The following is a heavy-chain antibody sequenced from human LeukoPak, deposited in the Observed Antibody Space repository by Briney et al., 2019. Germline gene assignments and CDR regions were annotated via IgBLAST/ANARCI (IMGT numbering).Heavy chain of an antibody. CDR3: ASAGGYSCGSIRFDY. Sequence: SETLSLTCAVYGGSFSGYYWSWIRQPPGKGLEWIGEINHSGSTNYNPSLKSRVTISVDTSKNQFSLKLSSVTAADTAVYYCASAGGYSCGSIRFDYWGQGTLVTVSS. CDR1: GGSFSGYY. D-gene: IGHD5-18*01. V-gene: IGHV4-34*01. J-gene: IGHJ4*02. CDR2: INHSGST.